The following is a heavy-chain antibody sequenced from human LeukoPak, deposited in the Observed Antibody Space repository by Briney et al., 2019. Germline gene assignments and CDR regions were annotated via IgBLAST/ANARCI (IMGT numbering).Heavy chain of an antibody. J-gene: IGHJ4*02. CDR3: ARASGPLGFRSAADY. CDR1: GYTFTSNG. CDR2: ISAYNGNT. V-gene: IGHV1-18*01. Sequence: ASVKVSCKASGYTFTSNGISWVRQAPGQGLEWMGWISAYNGNTNYAQKLQGRVTMATDTSTSTAYMELRSLRSDDTAVYYCARASGPLGFRSAADYWGQGTLVTVSS. D-gene: IGHD1-14*01.